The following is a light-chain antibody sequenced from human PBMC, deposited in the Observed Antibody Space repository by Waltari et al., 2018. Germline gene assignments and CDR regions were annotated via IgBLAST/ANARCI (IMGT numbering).Light chain of an antibody. CDR2: KAS. CDR3: QQYKSYPYT. CDR1: QSISTW. Sequence: DIQMTQSPSTRPASVGDSVTITCRASQSISTWFAWDQPKPGKAPKLLIYKASSLESGVPSRFSGSGSGTEFTLTISSPQPDDFATYYCQQYKSYPYTFGQGTKLEIK. V-gene: IGKV1-5*03. J-gene: IGKJ2*01.